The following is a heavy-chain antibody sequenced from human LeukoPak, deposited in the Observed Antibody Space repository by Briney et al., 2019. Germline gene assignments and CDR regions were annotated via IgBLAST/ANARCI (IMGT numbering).Heavy chain of an antibody. CDR1: GFTFSSYW. J-gene: IGHJ4*02. CDR3: ARVLGGTNYYDSSGLDY. CDR2: INSDGSST. V-gene: IGHV3-74*01. D-gene: IGHD3-22*01. Sequence: GGSLRLSCAASGFTFSSYWMHWVRQAPGKGLVWVSRINSDGSSTSYADSVKGRFTISRDNAKNTLYLQMNSLRAEDTAVYYCARVLGGTNYYDSSGLDYWGQGTLVTVSS.